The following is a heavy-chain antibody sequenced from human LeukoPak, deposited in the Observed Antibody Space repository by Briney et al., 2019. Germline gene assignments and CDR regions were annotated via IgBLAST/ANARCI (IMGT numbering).Heavy chain of an antibody. D-gene: IGHD4-23*01. CDR1: GFTVSSNY. V-gene: IGHV3-53*01. CDR2: IYSGGST. J-gene: IGHJ3*02. CDR3: ARGPTVLNDAFDI. Sequence: GGSLRLSCAASGFTVSSNYMSWVRQAPGKGLEWVSVIYSGGSTYYADSVKGRFTISRDNSKNTLYLQMNSLRAEDTAVYYCARGPTVLNDAFDIWGQGTMVTVPS.